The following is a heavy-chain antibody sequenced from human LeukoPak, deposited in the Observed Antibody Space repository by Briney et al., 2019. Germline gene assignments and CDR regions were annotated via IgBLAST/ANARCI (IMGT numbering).Heavy chain of an antibody. J-gene: IGHJ4*02. Sequence: SETLSLTCTVSGGSMRNYYRTWILQTPGKGLEWIGYVYHTESTSYNPSIKSRVTISLDTSKNQFSLRLSSVAAADTAVHYCARQVGGSRFPHWGQGTLVTVSS. D-gene: IGHD1-26*01. CDR1: GGSMRNYY. CDR3: ARQVGGSRFPH. V-gene: IGHV4-59*08. CDR2: VYHTEST.